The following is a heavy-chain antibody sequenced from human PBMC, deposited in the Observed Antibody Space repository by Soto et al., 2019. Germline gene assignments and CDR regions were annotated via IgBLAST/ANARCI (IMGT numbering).Heavy chain of an antibody. V-gene: IGHV3-33*01. J-gene: IGHJ6*01. CDR3: ARVHKADLNYYYGMDV. CDR2: IWYDGSNK. CDR1: GFTFSSYG. Sequence: PGGSLRLSCAASGFTFSSYGMHWVRQAPGKGLEWAAVIWYDGSNKYYADSVKGRFTISRDNSKNTLYLQMNSLRAEDTAVYYYARVHKADLNYYYGMDVRGQGTRVSGSS.